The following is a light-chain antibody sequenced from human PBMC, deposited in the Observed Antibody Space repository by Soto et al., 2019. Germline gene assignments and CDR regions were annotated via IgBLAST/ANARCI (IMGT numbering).Light chain of an antibody. CDR3: SSYAGSNNQV. J-gene: IGLJ1*01. Sequence: QSVLTQPPSASGSPGQSVTISCTGTSSDVGGYNYVSWYQQHPGKAPKLMICEVSKRPSGVPDRFSGSKSGNTASLTVSGLQAEDEADYYCSSYAGSNNQVFGTGTKVTVL. CDR2: EVS. V-gene: IGLV2-8*01. CDR1: SSDVGGYNY.